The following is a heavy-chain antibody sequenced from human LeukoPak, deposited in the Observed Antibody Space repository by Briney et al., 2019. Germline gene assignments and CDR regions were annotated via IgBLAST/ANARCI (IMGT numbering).Heavy chain of an antibody. J-gene: IGHJ4*02. CDR1: GFTVSSNY. Sequence: GGSLRLSCAASGFTVSSNYMSWVRQAPGEGLEWVSLIYSGGSTFYTDSVEGRFTISRDNSKNTLYLQMNSLRAEDTAVYYCARGRGYCSSTSCYLPFDYWGQGTLVTVSS. CDR3: ARGRGYCSSTSCYLPFDY. V-gene: IGHV3-53*01. CDR2: IYSGGST. D-gene: IGHD2-2*01.